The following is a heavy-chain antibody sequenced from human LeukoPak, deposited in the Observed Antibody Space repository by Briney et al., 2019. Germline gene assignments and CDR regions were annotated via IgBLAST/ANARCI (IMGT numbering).Heavy chain of an antibody. D-gene: IGHD2-15*01. CDR1: GGSISSYY. CDR2: IYYSGST. CDR3: AREMVGERGWFDP. V-gene: IGHV4-59*01. J-gene: IGHJ5*02. Sequence: SETLSLTCTVSGGSISSYYWSWIRQPPGKGLEWIGYIYYSGSTNYNPSLKSRVTISVDTSKNQFSLKLSSVTAAGTAVYYCAREMVGERGWFDPWGQGTLVTVSS.